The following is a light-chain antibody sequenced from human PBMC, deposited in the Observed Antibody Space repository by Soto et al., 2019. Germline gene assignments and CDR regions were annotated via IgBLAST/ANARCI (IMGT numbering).Light chain of an antibody. Sequence: QSVLTHPPSASGSPGQSVTISCTGTSSDVGGYNYVSWYQQHPGKAPQLISYEVSKRPSGVPDRFSGYKSGNTASLAVSGLQAEDEADYYCSSYAGSNRVFGGGTKLTVL. CDR1: SSDVGGYNY. V-gene: IGLV2-8*01. J-gene: IGLJ3*02. CDR3: SSYAGSNRV. CDR2: EVS.